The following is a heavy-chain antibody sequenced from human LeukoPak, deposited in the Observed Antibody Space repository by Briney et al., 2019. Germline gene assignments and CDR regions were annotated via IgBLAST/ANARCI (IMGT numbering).Heavy chain of an antibody. V-gene: IGHV1-2*02. J-gene: IGHJ5*02. CDR3: ARESIVVVPAALASWDWFDP. CDR2: INPNSGGT. CDR1: GYTFTGYY. D-gene: IGHD2-2*01. Sequence: ASVKVSCKASGYTFTGYYMHWVRQAPGQGLEWMGWINPNSGGTNYAQKFQGRVTMTRDTSISTAYMELSRLRSHDTAVYYCARESIVVVPAALASWDWFDPWGQGTLVTVSS.